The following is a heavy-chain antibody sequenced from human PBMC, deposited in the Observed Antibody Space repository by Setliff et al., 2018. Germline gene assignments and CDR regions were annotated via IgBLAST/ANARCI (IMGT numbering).Heavy chain of an antibody. CDR2: ILFSGDT. CDR1: GYSISSGFS. Sequence: PSETLSLTCAVSGYSISSGFSWVWIRQSPGKGLEWIGRILFSGDTYYNPSLNSRVTISADTSKNQFSLKLRSVTAADTAVYYCARLSWNGLRYYGLDVWGQGTTVTVSS. V-gene: IGHV4-38-2*01. D-gene: IGHD3-3*01. CDR3: ARLSWNGLRYYGLDV. J-gene: IGHJ6*02.